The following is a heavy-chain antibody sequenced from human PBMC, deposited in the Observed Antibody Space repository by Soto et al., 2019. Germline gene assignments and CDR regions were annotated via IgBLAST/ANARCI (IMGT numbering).Heavy chain of an antibody. CDR1: GFIFSNYA. J-gene: IGHJ5*02. V-gene: IGHV3-23*01. D-gene: IGHD3-10*02. CDR2: ISGSGVNT. CDR3: AKDQLYIRGVIHNWFDP. Sequence: GGSLRLSCAASGFIFSNYAMSWVRQAPGKGPEWVSSISGSGVNTFYADSVKGRFTISRDNSKNMLYLQMSSLRAEDTALYYCAKDQLYIRGVIHNWFDPWGQGTLVTVSS.